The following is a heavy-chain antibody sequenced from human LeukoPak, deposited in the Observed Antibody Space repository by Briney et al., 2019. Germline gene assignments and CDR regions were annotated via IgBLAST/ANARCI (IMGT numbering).Heavy chain of an antibody. CDR3: ARTHGLGEYLDTITGNYYSYHMDV. J-gene: IGHJ6*03. Sequence: ASVKVSCKASGYTFTGYYMHWVRQAPGQGLEWMGWISGYNGNANYAQKVQGRVTMTTDTSTTTAHMELRSLRSDDSAVYYCARTHGLGEYLDTITGNYYSYHMDVWGKGTTVTVSS. V-gene: IGHV1-18*04. D-gene: IGHD3-16*01. CDR1: GYTFTGYY. CDR2: ISGYNGNA.